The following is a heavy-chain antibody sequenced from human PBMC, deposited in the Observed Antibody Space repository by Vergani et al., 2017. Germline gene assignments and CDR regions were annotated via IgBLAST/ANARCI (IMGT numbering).Heavy chain of an antibody. CDR3: ARLGLTASRREAPVFDY. D-gene: IGHD6-13*01. CDR2: IKEDGSET. J-gene: IGHJ4*02. CDR1: GFNFSNYW. V-gene: IGHV3-7*01. Sequence: EVQLMESGGGLVQPGGSLRLSCAASGFNFSNYWMSWVRQAPGKGLEWVANIKEDGSETFYVDSVMGRFTISRDNAKNSLYLQMNSLRAEETAVYFCARLGLTASRREAPVFDYWVQGTLVTVSS.